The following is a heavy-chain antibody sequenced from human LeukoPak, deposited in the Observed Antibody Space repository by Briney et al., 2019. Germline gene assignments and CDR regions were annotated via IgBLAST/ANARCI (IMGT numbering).Heavy chain of an antibody. Sequence: GSLRPSCAASGFTFSSYEMNWVRQAPGKGLEWVSYISSSGSTIYYADSVKGRFTISRDNAKNSLYLQMNSLRAEDTAVYYCAREDILTGYYWFDPWGQGTLVTVSS. V-gene: IGHV3-48*03. J-gene: IGHJ5*02. D-gene: IGHD3-9*01. CDR3: AREDILTGYYWFDP. CDR2: ISSSGSTI. CDR1: GFTFSSYE.